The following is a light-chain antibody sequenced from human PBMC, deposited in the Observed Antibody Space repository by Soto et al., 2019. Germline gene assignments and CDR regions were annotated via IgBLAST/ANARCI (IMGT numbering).Light chain of an antibody. J-gene: IGLJ1*01. Sequence: QSVLTQPPSVSGAPGQRVTISCTGSSSNIGAGYDVHWYQQLPGTAPKLFIYANSNRPSGVPGRFSGSKSGTSASLAITGLQAEDEADYYCQSYDSSLSGYVFGTGTKVTVL. CDR2: ANS. CDR1: SSNIGAGYD. CDR3: QSYDSSLSGYV. V-gene: IGLV1-40*01.